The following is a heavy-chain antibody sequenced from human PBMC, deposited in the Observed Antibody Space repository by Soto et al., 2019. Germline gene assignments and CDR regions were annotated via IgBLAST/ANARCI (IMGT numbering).Heavy chain of an antibody. Sequence: SDTLSLTCTVSGGSISRYYWSWIRQPPGKGLEWIGYIYYSGSTNYNPSLKSRVTISVDTSKNQFSLKLSSVTAADTAVYYCARHVRGGAAASLRNGVDYWGQGTLVTVSS. CDR1: GGSISRYY. CDR3: ARHVRGGAAASLRNGVDY. CDR2: IYYSGST. V-gene: IGHV4-59*08. D-gene: IGHD2-2*01. J-gene: IGHJ4*02.